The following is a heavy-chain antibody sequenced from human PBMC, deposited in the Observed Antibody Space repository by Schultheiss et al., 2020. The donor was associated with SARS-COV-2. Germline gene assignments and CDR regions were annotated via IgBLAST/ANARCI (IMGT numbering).Heavy chain of an antibody. D-gene: IGHD2-15*01. J-gene: IGHJ4*02. Sequence: GGSLRLSCAASGFTFDDYAMHWVRQAPGKGLEWVSGISWNSGSIGYADSVKGRFTISRDNSKNTLYLQMNSLRAEDTAVYYCAKDAHRSLSYFDYWGQGTLVTVSS. CDR3: AKDAHRSLSYFDY. CDR1: GFTFDDYA. V-gene: IGHV3-9*01. CDR2: ISWNSGSI.